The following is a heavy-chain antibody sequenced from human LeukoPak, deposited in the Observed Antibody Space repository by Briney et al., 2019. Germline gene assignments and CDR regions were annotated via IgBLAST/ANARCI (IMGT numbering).Heavy chain of an antibody. J-gene: IGHJ4*02. Sequence: SETLSLTCTVSGGSTSGYYWSWIRQPPGKGLEWIGYIYYSGSMNYNPSLKSRVTISVDTSKNQFSLKLSSVTAADTAVYYCARNFGVDLWPDYWGQGTLVTVSS. D-gene: IGHD3-3*01. CDR3: ARNFGVDLWPDY. V-gene: IGHV4-59*08. CDR1: GGSTSGYY. CDR2: IYYSGSM.